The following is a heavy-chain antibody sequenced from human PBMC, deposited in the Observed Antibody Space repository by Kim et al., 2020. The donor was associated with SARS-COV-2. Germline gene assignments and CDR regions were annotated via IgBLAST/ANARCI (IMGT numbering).Heavy chain of an antibody. V-gene: IGHV1-46*01. J-gene: IGHJ5*02. D-gene: IGHD2-2*02. Sequence: ASVKVSCKASGYTFTSYYMHWVRQAPGQGLEWMGIINPSGGSTSYAQKFQGRVTMTRDTSTSTVYMELSSLRSEDTAVYYCARGVVPAAIRPWDWFDPWGQGTLVTVSS. CDR1: GYTFTSYY. CDR2: INPSGGST. CDR3: ARGVVPAAIRPWDWFDP.